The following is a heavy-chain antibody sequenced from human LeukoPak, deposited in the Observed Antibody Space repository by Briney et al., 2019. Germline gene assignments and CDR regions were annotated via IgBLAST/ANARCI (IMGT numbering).Heavy chain of an antibody. V-gene: IGHV1-2*02. J-gene: IGHJ5*02. Sequence: ASVKVSCKASGYTFTGYYMHWVRQAPGQGLEWMGWINPNCGGTNYAQKFQGRVTMTRDTSISTAYMELSRLRSDDTAVYYCAREKVEYSSSWNWFDPWGQGTLVTVSS. CDR1: GYTFTGYY. D-gene: IGHD6-6*01. CDR2: INPNCGGT. CDR3: AREKVEYSSSWNWFDP.